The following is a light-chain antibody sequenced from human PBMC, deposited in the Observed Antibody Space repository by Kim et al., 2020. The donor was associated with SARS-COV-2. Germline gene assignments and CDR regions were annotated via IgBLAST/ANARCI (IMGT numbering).Light chain of an antibody. Sequence: SYELTQPPSVSVAPGKTARITCGGNNIGGKDVHWYQQKPGQAPVLVIFYDSDRPSGIPERYSGSNSGNTATLTISGVEAGDEAVYYCQVWDSSSDHWVFGRGTQLTVL. V-gene: IGLV3-21*04. CDR1: NIGGKD. CDR2: YDS. J-gene: IGLJ3*02. CDR3: QVWDSSSDHWV.